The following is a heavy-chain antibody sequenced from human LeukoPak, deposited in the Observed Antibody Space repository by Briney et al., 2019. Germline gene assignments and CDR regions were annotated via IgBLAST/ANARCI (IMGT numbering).Heavy chain of an antibody. D-gene: IGHD6-13*01. J-gene: IGHJ1*01. CDR3: ARHWHSSSSKYFQH. Sequence: PSETLSLTCTVSGGSISSSSYYWGWIRQPPGKGLEWIGSIYYSGSTYYNPSLKSRVTISVDTSKNQFSLKLSSVTAADTAVYYCARHWHSSSSKYFQHWGQGTLVTVSS. CDR1: GGSISSSSYY. CDR2: IYYSGST. V-gene: IGHV4-39*01.